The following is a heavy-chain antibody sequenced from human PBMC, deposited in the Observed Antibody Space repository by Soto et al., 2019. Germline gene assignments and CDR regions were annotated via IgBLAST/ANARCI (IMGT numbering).Heavy chain of an antibody. Sequence: SETLSLTCTVSGGSISSGGYYWSWIRQHPGKGLEWIGYIYYCGSTYYNPSLKSRVTISVDTSKNQFSLKLSSVTAADTAGYYCARDSRGTGYWGQGTLVTVSS. D-gene: IGHD2-2*01. CDR2: IYYCGST. V-gene: IGHV4-31*03. CDR1: GGSISSGGYY. J-gene: IGHJ4*02. CDR3: ARDSRGTGY.